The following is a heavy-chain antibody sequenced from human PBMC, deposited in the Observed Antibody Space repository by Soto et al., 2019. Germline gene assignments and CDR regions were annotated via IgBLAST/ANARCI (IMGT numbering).Heavy chain of an antibody. J-gene: IGHJ6*02. Sequence: EVQLLESGGGLVQPGGSLRLSCAASGFTFTSSGVTWVRQAPGKGLEWVSSVRGSGGTTYYADSVKGRFTISRDNSKNTMYLQLSSLRIDDTAIYYCGRDTAKGSDVNMWGYDIVTGGRSHRSPSYYVMDVWGQGTRVTVSS. D-gene: IGHD3-9*01. CDR3: GRDTAKGSDVNMWGYDIVTGGRSHRSPSYYVMDV. V-gene: IGHV3-23*01. CDR2: VRGSGGTT. CDR1: GFTFTSSG.